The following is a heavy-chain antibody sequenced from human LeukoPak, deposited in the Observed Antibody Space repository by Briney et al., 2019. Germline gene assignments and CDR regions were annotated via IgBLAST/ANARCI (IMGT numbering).Heavy chain of an antibody. CDR1: GGTFSSYA. CDR3: ARDPSYGDYVPFDY. J-gene: IGHJ4*02. Sequence: SVKVSCKASGGTFSSYAISWVRQAPGQGLEWMGRIIPILGIANYAQKFQGRVTITADKSTSTAYMELSSLRSEDTAVYYCARDPSYGDYVPFDYWGQGTLVTVSS. D-gene: IGHD4-17*01. V-gene: IGHV1-69*04. CDR2: IIPILGIA.